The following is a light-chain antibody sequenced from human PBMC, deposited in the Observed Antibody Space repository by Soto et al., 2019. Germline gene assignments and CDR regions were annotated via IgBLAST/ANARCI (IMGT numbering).Light chain of an antibody. CDR2: RAD. CDR1: SSNIGSNY. Sequence: QSVLTQPPSASGTPGQTVTISCSGRSSNIGSNYVYWYQQLPGTAPRLLMYRADQQPSGVPDRFSGSKSGTSASLAISGLRSEDEADYYCAPWDDTLSGLVFGGGTKLTVL. J-gene: IGLJ2*01. V-gene: IGLV1-47*01. CDR3: APWDDTLSGLV.